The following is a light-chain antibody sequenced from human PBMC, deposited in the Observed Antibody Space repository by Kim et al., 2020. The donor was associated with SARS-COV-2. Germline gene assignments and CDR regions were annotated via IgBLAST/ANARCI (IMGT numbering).Light chain of an antibody. CDR2: WAS. CDR3: QQYYSTPWT. J-gene: IGKJ1*01. V-gene: IGKV4-1*01. CDR1: QSGLYSSKNKNY. Sequence: ATINCKSSQSGLYSSKNKNYLAWYQQKPGQPPKLLIYWASTRESGVPDRFSGSGSGTDFTLTISSLQAEDVAVYYCQQYYSTPWTFGQGTKVEIK.